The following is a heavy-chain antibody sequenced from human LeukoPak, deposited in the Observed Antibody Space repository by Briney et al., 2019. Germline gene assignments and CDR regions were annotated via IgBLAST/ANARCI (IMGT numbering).Heavy chain of an antibody. CDR1: GFTFSSYW. D-gene: IGHD6-13*01. V-gene: IGHV3-7*03. J-gene: IGHJ4*02. CDR3: AKDYQEQQLAYFDY. CDR2: IKQDGSEK. Sequence: PGGSLRLSCAASGFTFSSYWMSWVRQAPGKGLEWVANIKQDGSEKYYVDSVKGRFTISRDNAKNSLYLQMNSLRAEDTALYYCAKDYQEQQLAYFDYWGQGTLVTVSS.